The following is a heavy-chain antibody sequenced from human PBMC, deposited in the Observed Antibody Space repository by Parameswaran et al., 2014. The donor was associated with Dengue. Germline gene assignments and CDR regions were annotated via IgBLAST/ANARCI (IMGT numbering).Heavy chain of an antibody. V-gene: IGHV4-59*13. CDR3: ARDAPNSLYYYYGIDV. J-gene: IGHJ6*02. Sequence: RWIRQPQEGLEWIAYIHYTGSTTYNPSFKSRVTISVDTSKSQFSLELRSVTAADTAVYYCARDAPNSLYYYYGIDVWSQGTPVTGLL. CDR2: IHYTGST. D-gene: IGHD2-8*01.